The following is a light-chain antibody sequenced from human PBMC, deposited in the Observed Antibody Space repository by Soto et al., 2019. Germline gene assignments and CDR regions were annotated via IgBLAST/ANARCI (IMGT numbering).Light chain of an antibody. CDR2: GVT. CDR3: RSYATSSTYV. V-gene: IGLV2-14*01. Sequence: SVLPQPASLSGSPGESINISSTSTSSDVGAYNYVSWSQQQPGKAPKLMIYGVTNRPLGGSNRVSGSKSGNTASLTISGRQAEDETDYYCRSYATSSTYVFGTGTKVTVL. J-gene: IGLJ1*01. CDR1: SSDVGAYNY.